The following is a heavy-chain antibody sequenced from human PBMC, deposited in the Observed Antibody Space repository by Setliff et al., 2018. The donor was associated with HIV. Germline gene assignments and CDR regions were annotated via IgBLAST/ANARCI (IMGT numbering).Heavy chain of an antibody. CDR3: GNQAVVPADMDYYYYIDV. Sequence: SETLSLTCTVSGGSISSSSYYWGWIRQPPGKGLEWIGSIHESGSTYYNPSLKSRVTISVDTSKNQFSLKLSSVTAADTAVYYCGNQAVVPADMDYYYYIDVWGKGTTVTVSS. CDR1: GGSISSSSYY. CDR2: IHESGST. V-gene: IGHV4-39*01. J-gene: IGHJ6*03. D-gene: IGHD2-2*01.